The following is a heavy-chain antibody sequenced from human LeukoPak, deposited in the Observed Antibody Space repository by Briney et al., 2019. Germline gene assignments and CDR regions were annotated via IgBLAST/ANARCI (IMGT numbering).Heavy chain of an antibody. D-gene: IGHD6-19*01. CDR3: AKLLAVTNSYYFNY. Sequence: PGGSLRLSCAASGFTFSSYAMSWVRQAPGKGLELVSTISGSGSGGSTYYADSVKGRFTISRDNSKDTLYLQMNSLRAEDTAVYYCAKLLAVTNSYYFNYWGQGTLVTVSS. CDR1: GFTFSSYA. V-gene: IGHV3-23*01. J-gene: IGHJ4*02. CDR2: ISGSGSGGST.